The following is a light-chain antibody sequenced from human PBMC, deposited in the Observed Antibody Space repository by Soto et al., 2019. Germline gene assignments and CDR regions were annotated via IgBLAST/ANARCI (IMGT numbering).Light chain of an antibody. CDR1: QNISSY. J-gene: IGKJ4*01. Sequence: DIVMTQSPSTLSASPGERATLSCRTSQNISSYLAWYQQKPGQPPRLLIYDASTMATGIPARFSGSGSGTEFTLTISSLQSEDFAVYYCQQYNRWPPRTFGQGTKVEIK. CDR3: QQYNRWPPRT. CDR2: DAS. V-gene: IGKV3-15*01.